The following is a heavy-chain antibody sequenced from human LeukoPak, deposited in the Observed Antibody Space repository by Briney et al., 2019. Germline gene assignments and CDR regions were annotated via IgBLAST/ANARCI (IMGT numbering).Heavy chain of an antibody. D-gene: IGHD3-22*01. CDR3: AQFDSGGYYSTY. CDR1: GYSISSGYY. CDR2: RYHRGST. V-gene: IGHV4-38-2*02. Sequence: SETPSLTCTISGYSISSGYYWGWIRQPPGKGLEWIGSRYHRGSTYYNPSLKSRVTISVDTSKNQFSLNLTSVTAADTAVYYCAQFDSGGYYSTYWGQGTLVTVSS. J-gene: IGHJ4*02.